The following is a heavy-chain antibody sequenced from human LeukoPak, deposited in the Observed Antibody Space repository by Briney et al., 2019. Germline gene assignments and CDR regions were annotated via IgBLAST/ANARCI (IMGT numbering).Heavy chain of an antibody. D-gene: IGHD6-13*01. V-gene: IGHV3-66*01. J-gene: IGHJ4*02. CDR3: ASSSWYGGFDY. CDR1: GFTVSSNY. Sequence: GGSLRLSCAASGFTVSSNYMSWVRQAPGKGLEWVSVIYSGGSTYYADSVKGRSTISRDNSKNTLYLQMNSLRAEDTAVYYCASSSWYGGFDYWGQGTLVTVSS. CDR2: IYSGGST.